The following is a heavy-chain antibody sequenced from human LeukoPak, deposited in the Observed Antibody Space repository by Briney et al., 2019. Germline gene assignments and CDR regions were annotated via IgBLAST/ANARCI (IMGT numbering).Heavy chain of an antibody. Sequence: GGSLRLSCAASGFTFSDYYMSWIRQAPGKGPEWVSYISSSSSYIYYADSVKGRFTISRDNAKNSLYLQMNSLRAEDTAVYYCAELGITMIGGVWGKGTTVTISS. CDR1: GFTFSDYY. V-gene: IGHV3-11*06. CDR3: AELGITMIGGV. J-gene: IGHJ6*04. CDR2: ISSSSSYI. D-gene: IGHD3-10*02.